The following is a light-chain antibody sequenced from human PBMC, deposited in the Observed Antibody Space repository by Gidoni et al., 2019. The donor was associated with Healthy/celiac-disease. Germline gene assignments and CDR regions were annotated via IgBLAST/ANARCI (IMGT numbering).Light chain of an antibody. CDR3: QQYGSSPYT. J-gene: IGKJ2*01. V-gene: IGKV3-20*01. CDR1: QSVSSSY. Sequence: EIVLTQSPGTLSLSPGERATLSCRASQSVSSSYLSWYQQKPGQAPRLLIFGASSRDTGIPDRFSGSGSGTDVILTISRLEPEDFAVYYCQQYGSSPYTFGQGTKLEIK. CDR2: GAS.